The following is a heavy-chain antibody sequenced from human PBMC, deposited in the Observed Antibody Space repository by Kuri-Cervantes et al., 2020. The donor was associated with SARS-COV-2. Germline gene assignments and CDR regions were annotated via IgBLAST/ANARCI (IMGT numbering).Heavy chain of an antibody. CDR2: ISGSGSYI. CDR1: GFTFKTYT. CDR3: ARVPLMDRQQWLVPAYYYYYMDV. Sequence: GGSLRLSCVPSGFTFKTYTMTWVRQAPGKALEWVSSISGSGSYIYYADSVKGRFTISRDNAKNSLYLQMNSLRAEDTAVYYCARVPLMDRQQWLVPAYYYYYMDVWGKGTTVTVSS. J-gene: IGHJ6*03. D-gene: IGHD6-19*01. V-gene: IGHV3-21*01.